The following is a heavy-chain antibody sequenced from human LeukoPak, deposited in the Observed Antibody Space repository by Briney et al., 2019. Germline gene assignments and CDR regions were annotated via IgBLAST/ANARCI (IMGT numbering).Heavy chain of an antibody. V-gene: IGHV3-21*01. CDR2: ISSSNSYI. CDR1: GFTFSYYW. Sequence: PGGSLRLSCAASGFTFSYYWMNWVRQAPGKGLEWVSSISSSNSYIYYADSVKGRFTISRDNAKNSLYLQMNSLRVEDTAVYYCATSMVRGVLLYFDYWGQGTLVTVSS. J-gene: IGHJ4*02. CDR3: ATSMVRGVLLYFDY. D-gene: IGHD3-10*01.